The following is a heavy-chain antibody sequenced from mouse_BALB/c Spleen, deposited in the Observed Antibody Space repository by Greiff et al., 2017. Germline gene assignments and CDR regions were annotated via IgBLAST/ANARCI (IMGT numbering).Heavy chain of an antibody. CDR1: GFTFSSFG. Sequence: EVQGVESGGGLVQPGGSRKLSCAASGFTFSSFGMHWVRQAPEKGLEWVAYISSGSSTIYYADTVKGRFTISRDNPKNTLFLQMTSLRSEDTAMYYCAREGEYGFAYWGQGTLVTVSA. D-gene: IGHD1-1*02. J-gene: IGHJ3*01. CDR2: ISSGSSTI. V-gene: IGHV5-17*02. CDR3: AREGEYGFAY.